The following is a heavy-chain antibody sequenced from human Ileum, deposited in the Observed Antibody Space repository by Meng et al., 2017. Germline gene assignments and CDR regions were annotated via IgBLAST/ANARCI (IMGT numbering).Heavy chain of an antibody. Sequence: GESLKTPCTASDFTFSGSDVHWVRQASGKGLEWVGRIGSKTDTYATAYAASVKGRFTISRDDSKHTAYLQMNSLETEDTALYYCTLYTTGHIWGQGTMVTVSS. CDR3: TLYTTGHI. CDR1: DFTFSGSD. D-gene: IGHD3-16*01. V-gene: IGHV3-73*01. J-gene: IGHJ3*02. CDR2: IGSKTDTYAT.